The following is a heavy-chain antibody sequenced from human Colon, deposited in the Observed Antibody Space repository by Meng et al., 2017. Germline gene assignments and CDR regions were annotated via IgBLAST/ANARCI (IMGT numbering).Heavy chain of an antibody. Sequence: QVPLQESGPGLVKPSGTLSLTCAVSGGSISSIHWWSWVRQPPGKGLEWIGEIYHSGSTNYNPSLKSRVTISVDKSKNQFSLKLSSVTAADTAVYYCASFPPPGKQWLVTDYWGQGTLVTVSS. CDR2: IYHSGST. J-gene: IGHJ4*02. CDR3: ASFPPPGKQWLVTDY. D-gene: IGHD6-19*01. CDR1: GGSISSIHW. V-gene: IGHV4-4*02.